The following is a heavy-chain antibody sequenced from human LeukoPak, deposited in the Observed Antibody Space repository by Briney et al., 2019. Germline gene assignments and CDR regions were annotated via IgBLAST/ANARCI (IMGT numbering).Heavy chain of an antibody. CDR3: VTDRDVLPLEY. J-gene: IGHJ4*02. D-gene: IGHD3-10*01. Sequence: PGGSLRLSCAVSGITFSNAWMSWVRQAPGKGLEWVGRIKSITDGATTDYAAPVKGRFTISRDDSKNTLYLHMKSLKSDDTALYYCVTDRDVLPLEYWGQGTLVSVSP. CDR1: GITFSNAW. CDR2: IKSITDGATT. V-gene: IGHV3-15*01.